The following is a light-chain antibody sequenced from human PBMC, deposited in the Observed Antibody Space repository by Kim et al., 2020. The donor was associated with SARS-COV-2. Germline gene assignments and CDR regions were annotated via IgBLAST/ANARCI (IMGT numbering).Light chain of an antibody. V-gene: IGKV1-5*01. CDR3: NQYNSYS. J-gene: IGKJ4*01. CDR2: DAS. CDR1: QSISSW. Sequence: DIQMTQSPSTLSASVGDRVTITCRASQSISSWLAWYQQKPGKAPKLLIYDASSLESGVPSRFSGSGSGTEFTLTISRLQPDDFATYYCNQYNSYSFGGGTKVDIK.